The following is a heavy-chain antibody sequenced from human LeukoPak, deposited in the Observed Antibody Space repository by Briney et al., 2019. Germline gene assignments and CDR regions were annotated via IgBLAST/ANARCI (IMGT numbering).Heavy chain of an antibody. CDR1: GFTFSSYS. CDR3: ASAPAVRVLY. V-gene: IGHV3-48*01. D-gene: IGHD3-10*01. J-gene: IGHJ4*02. CDR2: ISSSSSTI. Sequence: GGSLRLSCAASGFTFSSYSMNWVRQAPGKGLEWVSYISSSSSTIYYADSVKGRFTFSRDNAKNSLYLQMNSLRAEDTAVYYCASAPAVRVLYWGQGTLVTVSS.